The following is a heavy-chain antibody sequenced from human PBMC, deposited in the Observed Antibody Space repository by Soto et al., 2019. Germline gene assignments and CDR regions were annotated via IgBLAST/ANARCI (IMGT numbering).Heavy chain of an antibody. Sequence: QVQLQESGPGLVKPSETLSLTCTVSVSGGSVSTGVHYWSWIRQPPGKGLEWIGYIYYSGSTNYTPPLKRRVNISVDTSKNQFSLKLTSVTAAETAVYYCARGYYTSWYWFDRWGRGTLVTVSP. CDR1: GGSVSTGVHY. CDR2: IYYSGST. CDR3: ARGYYTSWYWFDR. J-gene: IGHJ2*01. D-gene: IGHD6-13*01. V-gene: IGHV4-61*08.